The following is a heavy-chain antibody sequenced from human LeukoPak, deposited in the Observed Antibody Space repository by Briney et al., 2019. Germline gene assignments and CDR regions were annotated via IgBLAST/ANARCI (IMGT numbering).Heavy chain of an antibody. CDR3: ARRYRGVCGYNFLGYFDQ. CDR2: ISSAGTTI. J-gene: IGHJ4*02. D-gene: IGHD5-24*01. Sequence: GGSLRLSCAASGFTFSDYYMSWIRQAPGKGLECVSYISSAGTTIYYADSVTGRFTISRDNAKKSLYLQMNSLRADDTAVYYCARRYRGVCGYNFLGYFDQGGQGTLVTVSS. CDR1: GFTFSDYY. V-gene: IGHV3-11*01.